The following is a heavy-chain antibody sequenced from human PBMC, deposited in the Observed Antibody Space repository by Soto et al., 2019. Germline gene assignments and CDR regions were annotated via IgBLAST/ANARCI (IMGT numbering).Heavy chain of an antibody. CDR3: ARDPTLYDILTGEFDY. Sequence: QVQLVQSGAEVKKPGASVKVSCKASGYTFTSYGISWVRQAPGQGLERMGWISAYNGNTNYAQKLQGRVTMTTDTSTSTAYMELRSLRSDDTAVYYCARDPTLYDILTGEFDYWGQGTLVTVSS. CDR2: ISAYNGNT. J-gene: IGHJ4*02. V-gene: IGHV1-18*01. CDR1: GYTFTSYG. D-gene: IGHD3-9*01.